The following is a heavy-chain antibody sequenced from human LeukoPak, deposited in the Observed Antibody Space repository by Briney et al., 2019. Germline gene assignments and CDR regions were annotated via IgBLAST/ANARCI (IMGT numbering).Heavy chain of an antibody. CDR1: GFTFSSYG. CDR2: IWYDGSNK. D-gene: IGHD3-3*01. CDR3: AKDCYDFWSGYEGYYFDY. V-gene: IGHV3-33*06. Sequence: PGRSLRLSCAASGFTFSSYGMHWVRQAPGEGLEWVAVIWYDGSNKYYADSVKGRFTISRDNSKNTLYLQMNSLRAEDTAVYYCAKDCYDFWSGYEGYYFDYWGQGTLVTVSS. J-gene: IGHJ4*02.